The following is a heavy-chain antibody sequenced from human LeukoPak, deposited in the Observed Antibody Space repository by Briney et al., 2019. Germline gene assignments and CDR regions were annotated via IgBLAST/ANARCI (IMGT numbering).Heavy chain of an antibody. CDR2: ISYDGNNK. V-gene: IGHV3-30-3*01. J-gene: IGHJ4*02. CDR3: ARDFTGYDAVDY. D-gene: IGHD2-2*03. Sequence: GGSLRLSCAASGFTFRNYVIHWVRQAPGKGLEWVAIISYDGNNKYYADSVKGRFTISRDNSRNTLYLQMNSLSTEDTAVYYCARDFTGYDAVDYWGQGTLVTVSS. CDR1: GFTFRNYV.